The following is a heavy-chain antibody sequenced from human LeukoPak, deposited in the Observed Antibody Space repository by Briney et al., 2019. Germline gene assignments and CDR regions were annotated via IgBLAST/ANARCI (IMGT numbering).Heavy chain of an antibody. CDR2: IYHSGSP. CDR3: ARAGSISEANDY. D-gene: IGHD2-15*01. Sequence: KPSETLSLTCTVSRYSISSGYYWGWIRQPPGKGLEWIGSIYHSGSPYYNPSLKSRVTLSVDTFNNQFSLKLSSVTAADTAVYYCARAGSISEANDYWGQGTLVTVSS. V-gene: IGHV4-38-2*02. J-gene: IGHJ4*02. CDR1: RYSISSGYY.